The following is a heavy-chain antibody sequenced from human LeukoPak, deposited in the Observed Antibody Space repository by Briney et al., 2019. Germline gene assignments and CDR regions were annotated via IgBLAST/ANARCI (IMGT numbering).Heavy chain of an antibody. J-gene: IGHJ4*02. CDR1: GLTFSSYG. CDR2: ITGGGGTT. CDR3: AKMQGYFDY. V-gene: IGHV3-23*01. Sequence: PGGSLRLSCEASGLTFSSYGMSWVRQAPGKGLQWVSAITGGGGTTYYADSVKGRFTISRDNSKNMLYLQMSSLRAEDTAVYYCAKMQGYFDYWGQGTLVPVSS.